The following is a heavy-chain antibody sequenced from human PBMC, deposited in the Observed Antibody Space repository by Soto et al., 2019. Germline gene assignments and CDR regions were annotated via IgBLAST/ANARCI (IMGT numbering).Heavy chain of an antibody. Sequence: EVQLVESGGGLVKPGGSLRLSCAASGFTFSSYSMNWVRQAPGKGLEWVSSISSSGSYIYYADSVKGRFTHSRDNAKNSLYLQMNSLRAEDTAVYYCARDGSYDSSGYYFDYWGQGTLVTVSS. J-gene: IGHJ4*02. V-gene: IGHV3-21*01. D-gene: IGHD3-22*01. CDR3: ARDGSYDSSGYYFDY. CDR1: GFTFSSYS. CDR2: ISSSGSYI.